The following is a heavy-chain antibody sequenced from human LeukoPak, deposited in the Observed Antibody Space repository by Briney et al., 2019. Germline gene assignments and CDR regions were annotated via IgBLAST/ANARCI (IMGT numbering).Heavy chain of an antibody. J-gene: IGHJ5*02. V-gene: IGHV3-23*01. CDR1: GFTFSSYA. Sequence: GGSLRLSCAASGFTFSSYAMSWVRQAPGKGLEWVSAISDSGGSTYYADSVKGRFTISRDNSKNTLYLQMNSLRAEDTAVYYCAKDPLYSSSWFWFDPWGQGTLVTVSS. CDR3: AKDPLYSSSWFWFDP. D-gene: IGHD6-13*01. CDR2: ISDSGGST.